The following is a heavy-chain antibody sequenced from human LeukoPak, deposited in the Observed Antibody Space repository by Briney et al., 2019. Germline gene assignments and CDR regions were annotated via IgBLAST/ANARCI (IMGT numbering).Heavy chain of an antibody. J-gene: IGHJ4*02. D-gene: IGHD6-13*01. V-gene: IGHV4-34*01. Sequence: SETLSLTCAVYGGSFSGYYWSWIRQPPGKGLEWIGEINHSGSTNYNPSLKSRVTISVDTSKNQFSLKLSSVTAADTAVYYCVARGWWQQLVGYWGQGTLVTVSS. CDR2: INHSGST. CDR3: VARGWWQQLVGY. CDR1: GGSFSGYY.